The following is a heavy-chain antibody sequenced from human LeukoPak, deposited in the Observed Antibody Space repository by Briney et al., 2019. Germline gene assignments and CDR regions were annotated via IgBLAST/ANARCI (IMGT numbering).Heavy chain of an antibody. CDR1: GFKFSNHW. V-gene: IGHV3-74*01. Sequence: GGSLRLSCAASGFKFSNHWMHWVRQSPGKGLVWVARINNDGSDTNHADSVEGRFTISSDNAENTLYLQMNSLRVEDTAMYFCARNNWGIDDWGQGTLVTVSS. D-gene: IGHD7-27*01. CDR3: ARNNWGIDD. CDR2: INNDGSDT. J-gene: IGHJ4*02.